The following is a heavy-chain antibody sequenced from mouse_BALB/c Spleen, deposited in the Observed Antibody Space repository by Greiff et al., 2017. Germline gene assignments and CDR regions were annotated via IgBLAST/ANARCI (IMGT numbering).Heavy chain of an antibody. V-gene: IGHV5-6-5*01. CDR2: ISSGGST. CDR1: GFTFSSYA. Sequence: EVKLMESGGGLVKPGGSLKLSCAASGFTFSSYAMSWVRQTPEKRLEWVASISSGGSTYYPDSVKGRFTISRDNARNLLYLQMSSLRSEDTAMYYCARGHYGSSYYAMDYWGQGTSVTVSS. D-gene: IGHD1-1*01. J-gene: IGHJ4*01. CDR3: ARGHYGSSYYAMDY.